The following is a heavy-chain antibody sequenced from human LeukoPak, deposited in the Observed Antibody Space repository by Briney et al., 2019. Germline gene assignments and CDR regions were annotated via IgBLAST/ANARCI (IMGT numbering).Heavy chain of an antibody. Sequence: GGSLRLSCAASGFTFSSYGMHWVRQAPGKGLDWVAFIHHDGSNKYYADSVRGRFTISRDNSKNTLYLQMNSLRAEDTAMYYCAKDKFGGGIKTGTFDYWGQGTLVTVSS. J-gene: IGHJ4*02. CDR1: GFTFSSYG. D-gene: IGHD3-16*01. V-gene: IGHV3-30*02. CDR3: AKDKFGGGIKTGTFDY. CDR2: IHHDGSNK.